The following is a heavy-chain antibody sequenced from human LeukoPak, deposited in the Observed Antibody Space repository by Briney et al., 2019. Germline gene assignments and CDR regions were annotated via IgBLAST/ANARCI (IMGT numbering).Heavy chain of an antibody. CDR2: ISGSGGST. Sequence: GGPLRLSCAASGFTFSSYGMSWVRQAPGKGLEWVSAISGSGGSTYYADSVKGRFTISRDNSKNTLYLQMNSLRAEDTAVYYCAKDLYILTGYPDYWGQGTLVTVSS. D-gene: IGHD3-9*01. J-gene: IGHJ4*02. V-gene: IGHV3-23*01. CDR3: AKDLYILTGYPDY. CDR1: GFTFSSYG.